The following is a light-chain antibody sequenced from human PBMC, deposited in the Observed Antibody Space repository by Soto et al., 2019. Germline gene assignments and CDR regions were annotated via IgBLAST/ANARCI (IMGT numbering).Light chain of an antibody. V-gene: IGKV3-20*01. Sequence: DIVSTQSHGTLSLSPGERATLSYTARQGVCSSYLAWYQQKPGQTPRLLIYGASSRATGIPDRFSGSGSGTDFTLTISSLEPEDVAVFFCQQYGTSEIIFGQGTRLEIK. J-gene: IGKJ5*01. CDR2: GAS. CDR3: QQYGTSEII. CDR1: QGVCSSY.